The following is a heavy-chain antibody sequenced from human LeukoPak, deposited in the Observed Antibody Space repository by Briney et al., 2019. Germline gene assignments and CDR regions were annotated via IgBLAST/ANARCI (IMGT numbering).Heavy chain of an antibody. V-gene: IGHV3-30-3*01. J-gene: IGHJ4*02. CDR3: ARDPDTYYDFWSGYYPDY. D-gene: IGHD3-3*01. Sequence: GGSLRLSCAASGFTFSSYAMHWVRQAPGKGLEWVAAISYDGSNKYYADSVKGRFTISRDNSKNTLYLQMNSLRAEDTAVYYCARDPDTYYDFWSGYYPDYWGQGTLVTVSS. CDR1: GFTFSSYA. CDR2: ISYDGSNK.